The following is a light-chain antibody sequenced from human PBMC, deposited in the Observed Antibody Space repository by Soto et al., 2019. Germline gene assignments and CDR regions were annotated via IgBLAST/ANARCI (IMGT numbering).Light chain of an antibody. Sequence: DIPMTQSPSILSASVGDRVTITCRASQSIRSWLAWYQQKPGKAPNLLIHKASHLESGVPSRFSGSGSGTEFTLTISSLQPGDFATYYCQHYNTYPWTFGQGTKVEIK. CDR2: KAS. V-gene: IGKV1-5*03. J-gene: IGKJ1*01. CDR3: QHYNTYPWT. CDR1: QSIRSW.